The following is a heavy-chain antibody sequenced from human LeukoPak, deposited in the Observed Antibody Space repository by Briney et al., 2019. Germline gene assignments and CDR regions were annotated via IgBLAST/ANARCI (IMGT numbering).Heavy chain of an antibody. CDR3: ARVMITFGGVIVYYFDY. CDR1: GFTFSSYG. D-gene: IGHD3-16*02. J-gene: IGHJ4*02. V-gene: IGHV3-30*02. CDR2: IRYDGSNK. Sequence: GGSLRLSCAASGFTFSSYGMHWVRQAPGKGLEWVAFIRYDGSNKYYADSVKGRFTISRDNSKNTLYLQMNSLRAEDTAVYYCARVMITFGGVIVYYFDYWGQGTLVTVSS.